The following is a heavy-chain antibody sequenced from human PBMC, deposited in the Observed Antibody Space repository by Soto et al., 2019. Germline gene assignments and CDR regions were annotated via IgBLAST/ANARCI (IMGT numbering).Heavy chain of an antibody. CDR1: GFTFSSYA. CDR2: ISGSGGST. J-gene: IGHJ4*02. D-gene: IGHD5-12*01. CDR3: AKPGEYSGYDSYYFDY. Sequence: AGGSLRLSCAASGFTFSSYAMSWVRQAPGKGLEWVSAISGSGGSTYYADSVKGRFTISRDNSKNTLYLQMNSLRAEDTAVYYCAKPGEYSGYDSYYFDYWGQGTLVTVSS. V-gene: IGHV3-23*01.